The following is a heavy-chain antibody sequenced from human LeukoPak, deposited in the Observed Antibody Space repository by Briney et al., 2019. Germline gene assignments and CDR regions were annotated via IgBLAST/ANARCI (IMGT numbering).Heavy chain of an antibody. V-gene: IGHV3-23*01. D-gene: IGHD6-13*01. CDR3: AKEVGYSSSWYNY. J-gene: IGHJ4*02. CDR2: ISGSGGST. Sequence: PGGSLRLSCAASGFTFSGYAMSWVRQAPGKGLEWVSAISGSGGSTYYADSVKGRFTISRDNSKNTLYLQMNSLRAEDTAVYYCAKEVGYSSSWYNYWGQATLVTVSS. CDR1: GFTFSGYA.